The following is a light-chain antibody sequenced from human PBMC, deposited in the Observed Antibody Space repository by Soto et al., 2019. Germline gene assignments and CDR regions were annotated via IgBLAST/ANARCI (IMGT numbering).Light chain of an antibody. J-gene: IGKJ1*01. V-gene: IGKV4-1*01. CDR2: WAS. CDR1: QNLLDRAKTKNY. Sequence: DIVMTQSPDSLAVSLGERATFNCKSSQNLLDRAKTKNYLAWYQQKSGQPPKLLIYWASLREPGVPDRFTGSGSGTDFTLTISSLQAEDVEVYYCQQYFTSPWTFGQGTKVEI. CDR3: QQYFTSPWT.